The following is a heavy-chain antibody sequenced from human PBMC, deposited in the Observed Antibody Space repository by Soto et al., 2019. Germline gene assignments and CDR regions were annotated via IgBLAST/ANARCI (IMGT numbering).Heavy chain of an antibody. CDR2: INHSGST. CDR3: ARARPTRGYDFWSGYYATGVDWFDP. V-gene: IGHV4-34*01. Sequence: ETLSLTCAVYGGSFSGYYWSWIRQPPGKGLEWIGEINHSGSTNYNPSLKSRVTISVDTSKNQFSLKLSSVTAADTAVYYCARARPTRGYDFWSGYYATGVDWFDPWGQGTLVTVSS. D-gene: IGHD3-3*01. CDR1: GGSFSGYY. J-gene: IGHJ5*02.